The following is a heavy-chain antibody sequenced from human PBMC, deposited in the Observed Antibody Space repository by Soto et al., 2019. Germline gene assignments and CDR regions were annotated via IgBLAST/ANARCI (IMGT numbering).Heavy chain of an antibody. CDR2: INHSGST. CDR3: ARARIVVVPAARYNCFDP. V-gene: IGHV4-34*01. Sequence: QVQLQQWGAGLLKPSETLSLTCAVDGGYFSGYYWSWIRQPPGNGLEWIGEINHSGSTNYNPSLKSRVTSSVDTSKNQFSLKLSSVTAADTAVYYCARARIVVVPAARYNCFDPWGQGTLVTVSS. D-gene: IGHD2-2*01. J-gene: IGHJ5*02. CDR1: GGYFSGYY.